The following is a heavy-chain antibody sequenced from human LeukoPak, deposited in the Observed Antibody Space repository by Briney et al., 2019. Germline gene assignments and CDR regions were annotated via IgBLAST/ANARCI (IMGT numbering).Heavy chain of an antibody. V-gene: IGHV3-30*03. Sequence: PGGSLRLSCAASGFTFSSYSMNWVRQAPGKGLEWVAVISYDGSNKYYADSVKGRFTISRDNSKNTLYLQMNSLRAEDTAVYYCAREGTLYSSGWSLDYWGQGTLVTVSS. D-gene: IGHD6-19*01. CDR1: GFTFSSYS. J-gene: IGHJ4*02. CDR2: ISYDGSNK. CDR3: AREGTLYSSGWSLDY.